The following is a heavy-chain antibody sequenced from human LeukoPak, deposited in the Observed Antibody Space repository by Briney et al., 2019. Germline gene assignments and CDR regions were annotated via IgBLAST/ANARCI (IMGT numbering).Heavy chain of an antibody. CDR3: ARIGWVGATDY. J-gene: IGHJ4*02. D-gene: IGHD1-26*01. CDR2: IYSSGST. Sequence: PSETLSLTCTVSGGSISSYYWNWIRQPAGKGLEWIGRIYSSGSTNYDPSLKSRVTMSVDTSKNQFSLKLSSVTAADTAVYYCARIGWVGATDYWGQGTLVTVSS. V-gene: IGHV4-4*07. CDR1: GGSISSYY.